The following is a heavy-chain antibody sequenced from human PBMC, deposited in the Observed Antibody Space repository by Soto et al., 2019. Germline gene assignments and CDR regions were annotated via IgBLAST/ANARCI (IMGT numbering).Heavy chain of an antibody. Sequence: ETLSLTXAVSGGSISSSNWWGWVRQPPGKGLEWIGDIYHSGSTNYNPSLKSRFTISVDKSKNQFSLKLSSVTAADTAVYYCARVGRAMAFDYWGQGTLVTVSS. CDR3: ARVGRAMAFDY. J-gene: IGHJ4*02. CDR2: IYHSGST. CDR1: GGSISSSNW. V-gene: IGHV4-4*02.